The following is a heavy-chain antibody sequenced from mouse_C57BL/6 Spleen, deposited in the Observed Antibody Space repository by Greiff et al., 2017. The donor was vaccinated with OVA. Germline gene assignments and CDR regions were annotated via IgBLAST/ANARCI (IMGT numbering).Heavy chain of an antibody. Sequence: DVKLVESGGGLVQPGGSMKLSCVASGFTFSNYWMNWVRQSPEKGLEWVAQIRLKSDNYATHYAESVKGRFTISRDDSKSSVYLQMNNLRAEDTGIDYCTGRGGSGYFDVWGTGTTVTVSS. D-gene: IGHD1-1*02. V-gene: IGHV6-3*01. CDR3: TGRGGSGYFDV. CDR1: GFTFSNYW. J-gene: IGHJ1*03. CDR2: IRLKSDNYAT.